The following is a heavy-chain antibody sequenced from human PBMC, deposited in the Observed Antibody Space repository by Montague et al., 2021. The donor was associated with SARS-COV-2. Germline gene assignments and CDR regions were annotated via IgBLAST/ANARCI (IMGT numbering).Heavy chain of an antibody. CDR1: GFTFSSFA. CDR3: AEGYSYGSHTFDI. D-gene: IGHD5-18*01. CDR2: ITASGDGT. V-gene: IGHV3-23*01. Sequence: SLRLSCAASGFTFSSFAVSWVRQAPGKGLEWVSTITASGDGTYYADSVKGRFTISRDNSKSTLYLQMISLRAEDTAVYFCAEGYSYGSHTFDIWGQGTMVTVSS. J-gene: IGHJ3*02.